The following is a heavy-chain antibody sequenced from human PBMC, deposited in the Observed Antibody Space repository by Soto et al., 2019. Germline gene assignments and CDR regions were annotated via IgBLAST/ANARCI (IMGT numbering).Heavy chain of an antibody. CDR1: GFTFTSSA. J-gene: IGHJ6*02. Sequence: SVKVSCKASGFTFTSSAVQWVRQARGQRLEWIGWIVVGSGNTNYAQKFQERVTITRDMSTSTAYMELSSLRSEDTAVYYCAAPYGSGSYSHYGMDVWGQGTTVTVSS. CDR3: AAPYGSGSYSHYGMDV. CDR2: IVVGSGNT. V-gene: IGHV1-58*01. D-gene: IGHD3-10*01.